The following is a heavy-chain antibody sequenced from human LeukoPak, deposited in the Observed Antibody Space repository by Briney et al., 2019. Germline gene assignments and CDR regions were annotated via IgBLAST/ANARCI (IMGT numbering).Heavy chain of an antibody. CDR2: IRYDGSNK. CDR3: AKDGGGYYPSYYYYMDV. V-gene: IGHV3-30*02. Sequence: PGGSLRLSCAASGFTFSGYGMHWVRQAPGKGLEGVAFIRYDGSNKYYADSVKGRFTISRDNSKNTLYLQMNSLRAEDTAVYYCAKDGGGYYPSYYYYMDVWGKGTTVTISS. J-gene: IGHJ6*03. CDR1: GFTFSGYG. D-gene: IGHD3-22*01.